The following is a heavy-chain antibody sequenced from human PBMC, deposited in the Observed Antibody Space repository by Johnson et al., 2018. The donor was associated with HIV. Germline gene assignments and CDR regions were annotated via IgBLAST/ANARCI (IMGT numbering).Heavy chain of an antibody. CDR2: IYSGGST. J-gene: IGHJ3*02. CDR3: ARDGWEQRGETVGDGFDI. V-gene: IGHV3-53*01. CDR1: GFTVSSNY. Sequence: EVQLVESGGGLIQPGGSLRLSCAASGFTVSSNYMSWVRQAPGKGLEWVSVIYSGGSTYYADSVKGRFTISRDNTKNSVYLQMNSLRVEDTAFYYCARDGWEQRGETVGDGFDIWGQGTMVTVSS. D-gene: IGHD1-26*01.